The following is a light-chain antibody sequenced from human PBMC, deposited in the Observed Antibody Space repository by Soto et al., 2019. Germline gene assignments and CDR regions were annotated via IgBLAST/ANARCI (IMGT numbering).Light chain of an antibody. CDR1: SSDVGGYNY. CDR2: DVS. J-gene: IGLJ2*01. CDR3: SSYTCSSTLVV. Sequence: QSALTQPASVSGSPGQSITISCTRTSSDVGGYNYVSWHQQHTGKAPTLMIYDVSNPPSGASHRFSGSKSGNTASLTISGLQADDEADYYFSSYTCSSTLVVFGGWTKLTVL. V-gene: IGLV2-14*01.